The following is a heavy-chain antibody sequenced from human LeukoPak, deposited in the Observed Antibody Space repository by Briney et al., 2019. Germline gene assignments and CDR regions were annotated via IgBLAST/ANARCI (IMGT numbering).Heavy chain of an antibody. D-gene: IGHD2-21*01. Sequence: SETLSLTCGVSGGSITNTNYWTWVRQPPGKGLEWIGEVNLQGSTNYSPSLKSRVTISVDTSKNQFSLKLTSLTAADTAVYYCAKGGKGFPLGLRFDSWGQGTLVSVSS. CDR2: VNLQGST. J-gene: IGHJ4*02. V-gene: IGHV4-4*02. CDR1: GGSITNTNY. CDR3: AKGGKGFPLGLRFDS.